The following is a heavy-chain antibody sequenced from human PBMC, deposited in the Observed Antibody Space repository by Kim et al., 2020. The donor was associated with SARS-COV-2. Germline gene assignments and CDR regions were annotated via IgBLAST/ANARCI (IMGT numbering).Heavy chain of an antibody. CDR1: GYTFTNNA. CDR2: INPVNGNT. CDR3: ARNNGMDV. Sequence: ASVKVSCKTSGYTFTNNAINWVRQAPGQGLEWMGWINPVNGNTKYSQKFQGRVTISRDTSASTAYMELSSQRSEDTAIYYCARNNGMDVWGQGATVTVSS. V-gene: IGHV1-3*01. J-gene: IGHJ6*02.